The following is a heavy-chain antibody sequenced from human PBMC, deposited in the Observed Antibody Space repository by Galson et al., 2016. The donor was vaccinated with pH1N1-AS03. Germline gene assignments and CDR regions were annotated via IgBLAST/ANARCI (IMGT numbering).Heavy chain of an antibody. D-gene: IGHD3-3*01. CDR2: IFYNGNT. CDR1: GGSINSSSYY. Sequence: SETLSLTCTVSGGSINSSSYYWGWIRQPPGKGLEWIGNIFYNGNTYYNPSLKSRVTISVDTSKNPFSLKLSSVTAADTAMYNCARIRPHYDFSTGYYMGKNWFDPWGQGTLVTVSS. CDR3: ARIRPHYDFSTGYYMGKNWFDP. V-gene: IGHV4-39*07. J-gene: IGHJ5*02.